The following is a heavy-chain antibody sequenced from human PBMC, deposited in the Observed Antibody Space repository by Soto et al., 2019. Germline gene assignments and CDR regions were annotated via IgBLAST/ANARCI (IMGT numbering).Heavy chain of an antibody. CDR1: GFSLSTSGVG. CDR3: AHKGAGYRGFKY. Sequence: QITLKESGPTLVKPTQTLTLACTFSGFSLSTSGVGVGWIRQPPGKALEWLALIYWDDDKRYSPSLKSRLTITKDTSKNQVVHTMTNMDPVDTATYSGAHKGAGYRGFKYWGQGTLVTVSS. CDR2: IYWDDDK. V-gene: IGHV2-5*02. J-gene: IGHJ4*02. D-gene: IGHD5-12*01.